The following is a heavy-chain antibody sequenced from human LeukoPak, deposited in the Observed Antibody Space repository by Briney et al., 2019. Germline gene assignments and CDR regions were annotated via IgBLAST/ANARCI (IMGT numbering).Heavy chain of an antibody. CDR3: ARDYYDSSGYSFDVFDI. Sequence: ASVTVSCTASGYIFTSYGISWVRQAPGQGLEWMGWISPYNGKTNYAQKFKGRVTMTTNTSTSTVYMELRSLRSDDTAVYYCARDYYDSSGYSFDVFDIWGQGTMVTVSS. V-gene: IGHV1-18*04. D-gene: IGHD3-22*01. CDR1: GYIFTSYG. CDR2: ISPYNGKT. J-gene: IGHJ3*02.